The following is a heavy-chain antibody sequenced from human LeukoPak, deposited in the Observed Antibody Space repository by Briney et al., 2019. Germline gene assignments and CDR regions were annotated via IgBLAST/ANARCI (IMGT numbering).Heavy chain of an antibody. CDR2: IKQDGSEK. V-gene: IGHV3-7*03. CDR1: GFTFSSYW. Sequence: PGGSLRLSCAASGFTFSSYWLSWVRQAPGKGLEGVANIKQDGSEKYYVDSVKGRFTIARDNAKNSLYLQMNSLETEDTAVYYCVRVGSETGSDYLDYWGQGTLVTVSS. CDR3: VRVGSETGSDYLDY. J-gene: IGHJ4*02. D-gene: IGHD3-9*01.